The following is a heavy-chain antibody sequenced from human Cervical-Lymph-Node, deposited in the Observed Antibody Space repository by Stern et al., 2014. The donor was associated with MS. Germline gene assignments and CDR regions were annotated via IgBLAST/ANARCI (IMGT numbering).Heavy chain of an antibody. D-gene: IGHD5-12*01. V-gene: IGHV4-31*03. J-gene: IGHJ4*02. CDR3: ARGATINDFDY. CDR1: GASVSSTVYY. CDR2: IYNTGNT. Sequence: QVQLQESGPGLVKPSQTVSLTCTVSGASVSSTVYYWSWIRQHPGAGLEWIGYIYNTGNTYYNPSLKSRVTISVDTSKNHFSLRLNSVTAADTAVYYCARGATINDFDYWGQGTLVTVSS.